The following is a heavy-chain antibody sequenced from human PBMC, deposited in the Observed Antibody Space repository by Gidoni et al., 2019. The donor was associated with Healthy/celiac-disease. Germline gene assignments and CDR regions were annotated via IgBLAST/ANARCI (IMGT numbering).Heavy chain of an antibody. J-gene: IGHJ4*02. D-gene: IGHD4-17*01. V-gene: IGHV4-4*07. CDR3: ARDRAYGDYLPSFDY. Sequence: QVQLQESGPGLVKPSETLSLTCTVSGGSISSYYWSWIRQPAGKGLEWIGRIYTSGSTNYNPSLKSRVTMSVDTSKNQFSLKLSSVTAADTAVYYCARDRAYGDYLPSFDYWGQGTLVTVSS. CDR1: GGSISSYY. CDR2: IYTSGST.